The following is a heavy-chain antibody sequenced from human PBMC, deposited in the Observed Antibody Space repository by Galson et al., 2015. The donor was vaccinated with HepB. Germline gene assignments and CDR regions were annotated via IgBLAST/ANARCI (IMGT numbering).Heavy chain of an antibody. CDR3: ARDYFYYDSNLRAYYYGMDV. D-gene: IGHD3-22*01. CDR2: ISYDGSNK. V-gene: IGHV3-30-3*01. CDR1: GFTFSSYA. J-gene: IGHJ6*02. Sequence: SLRLSCAASGFTFSSYAMHWVRQAPGKGLEWVAVISYDGSNKYYADSVKGRFTISRDNSKNTLYLQMNSLRAEDTAVYYCARDYFYYDSNLRAYYYGMDVWGQGTTVTVSS.